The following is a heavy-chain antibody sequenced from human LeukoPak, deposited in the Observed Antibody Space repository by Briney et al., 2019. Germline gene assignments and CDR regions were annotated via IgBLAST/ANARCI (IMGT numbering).Heavy chain of an antibody. D-gene: IGHD6-19*01. Sequence: QPGGSLRLSCAASGFTFSSYGMHWVRQAPGKGLEWVAVIWYDGSNKYYADSVKGRFTISRDNSKNTLYLQMNSLRAEDTAVYYCAGSVAAHYFDYWGQGTLVTVSS. CDR3: AGSVAAHYFDY. CDR1: GFTFSSYG. V-gene: IGHV3-33*01. J-gene: IGHJ4*02. CDR2: IWYDGSNK.